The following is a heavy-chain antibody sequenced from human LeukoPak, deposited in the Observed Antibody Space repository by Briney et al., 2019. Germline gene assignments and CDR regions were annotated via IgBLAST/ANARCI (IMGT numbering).Heavy chain of an antibody. J-gene: IGHJ4*02. D-gene: IGHD3-10*01. CDR2: IIPIFGTA. Sequence: SVKVPCKASGGTFSSYAISWVRQAPGQGLEWMGGIIPIFGTANYAQKFQGRVTITADKSTSTAYMELSSLRSEDTAVYYCARVPEGYYGSGSYYPLDYWGQGTLVTVSS. V-gene: IGHV1-69*06. CDR1: GGTFSSYA. CDR3: ARVPEGYYGSGSYYPLDY.